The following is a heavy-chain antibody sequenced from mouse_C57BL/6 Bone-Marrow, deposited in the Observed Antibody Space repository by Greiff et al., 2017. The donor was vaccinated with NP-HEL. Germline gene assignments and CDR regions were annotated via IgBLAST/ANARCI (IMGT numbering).Heavy chain of an antibody. Sequence: VKLQQSGPGLVAPSQSLSITCTVSGFSLTSYGVDWVRQSPGKGLEWLGVIWGVGSTNYNSALKSRLSISKDNSKSQVFLKMNSLRTDDTAMYYCATHDGYYPFAYWGQGTLVTVSA. D-gene: IGHD2-3*01. CDR3: ATHDGYYPFAY. CDR2: IWGVGST. V-gene: IGHV2-6*01. CDR1: GFSLTSYG. J-gene: IGHJ3*01.